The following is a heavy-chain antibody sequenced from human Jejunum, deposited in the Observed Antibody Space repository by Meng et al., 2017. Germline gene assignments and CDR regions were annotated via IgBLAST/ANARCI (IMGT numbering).Heavy chain of an antibody. J-gene: IGHJ3*02. D-gene: IGHD5-12*01. CDR2: IGGIGSRT. CDR1: GFTFNNYV. V-gene: IGHV3-23*01. CDR3: VKEYSAGAYPDGLHI. Sequence: GESLKISCEASGFTFNNYVMSWVRQAPGEGLEWVSAIGGIGSRTFYADAVKGRFTISRDNSKNTVFLQMNGLRVEDTAVYYCVKEYSAGAYPDGLHIWAQGTMVTVSS.